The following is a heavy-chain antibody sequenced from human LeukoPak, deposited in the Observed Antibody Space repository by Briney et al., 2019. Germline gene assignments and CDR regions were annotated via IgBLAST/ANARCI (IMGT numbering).Heavy chain of an antibody. Sequence: GGSLRLSCAASGFTSSSYWMGWVRQAPGKGLEWVATIKQDGSEKDFVDSVKGRFTISRDNAKNSLYLQMNSLRAEDTALYYCARVGYYYHYWGQGTLVTVSS. J-gene: IGHJ4*02. CDR3: ARVGYYYHY. CDR2: IKQDGSEK. V-gene: IGHV3-7*01. CDR1: GFTSSSYW. D-gene: IGHD3-22*01.